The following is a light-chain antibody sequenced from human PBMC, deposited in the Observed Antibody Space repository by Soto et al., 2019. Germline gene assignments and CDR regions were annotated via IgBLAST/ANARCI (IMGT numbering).Light chain of an antibody. CDR1: QGVSTY. CDR2: SAS. CDR3: QQYYSYPFT. Sequence: AIRVTQSPSSFSASTGDRVTITCRASQGVSTYLAWYQQKPGMAPKLLVYSASTLQGGVPSRFSGSGRGTDFTLTITSLQSAHFATYYCQQYYSYPFTFGPGTRVDIK. V-gene: IGKV1-8*01. J-gene: IGKJ3*01.